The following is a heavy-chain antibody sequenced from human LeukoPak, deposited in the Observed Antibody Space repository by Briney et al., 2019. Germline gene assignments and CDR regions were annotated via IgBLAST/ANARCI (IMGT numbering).Heavy chain of an antibody. CDR3: ARLPGYCSSNSCYKMTIPFDY. D-gene: IGHD2-2*02. CDR2: ISYDGNNK. V-gene: IGHV3-30-3*01. CDR1: GFTFSSYS. Sequence: GRSLRLSCSASGFTFSSYSMHWVRQAPGKGLEWVSVISYDGNNKYDADSVKGRFTISRDNSKNTLYLQMNSLRAEDTAVYYCARLPGYCSSNSCYKMTIPFDYWGQGTLVTVSS. J-gene: IGHJ4*02.